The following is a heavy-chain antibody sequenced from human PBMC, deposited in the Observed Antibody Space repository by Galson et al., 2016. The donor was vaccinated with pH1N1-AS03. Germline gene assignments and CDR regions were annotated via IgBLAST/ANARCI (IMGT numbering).Heavy chain of an antibody. CDR1: GFTFSSYG. V-gene: IGHV3-30*02. CDR2: IRYDGSNT. Sequence: SLRLSCAASGFTFSSYGMHWVRQAPGKGLEWVAFIRYDGSNTYYADSVKGRFTISRDNSKNTLYLQMNSLRGEDTAVYYCERDPDSVTGTSLDWYFDLWGRGTLVTVSS. CDR3: ERDPDSVTGTSLDWYFDL. J-gene: IGHJ2*01. D-gene: IGHD6-19*01.